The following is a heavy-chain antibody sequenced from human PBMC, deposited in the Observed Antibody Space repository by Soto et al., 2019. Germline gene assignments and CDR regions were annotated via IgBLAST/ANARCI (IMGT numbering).Heavy chain of an antibody. CDR1: GGSISSSNW. D-gene: IGHD6-13*01. CDR2: IYHSGST. CDR3: AKDSLGYSNRPYSMDV. J-gene: IGHJ6*02. V-gene: IGHV4-4*02. Sequence: SETLSLTCAVSGGSISSSNWWSWVRQAAGKGLEWIGEIYHSGSTNYDPSLKSRVTISVDKSKNQFSLKLSSVTAADTAGYYCAKDSLGYSNRPYSMDVWGQGTTVTVSS.